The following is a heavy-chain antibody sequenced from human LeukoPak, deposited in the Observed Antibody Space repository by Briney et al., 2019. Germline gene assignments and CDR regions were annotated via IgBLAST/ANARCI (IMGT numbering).Heavy chain of an antibody. CDR1: GFTFTSYW. Sequence: GALRLSCAASGFTFTSYWMHWVRQAPGKGLVWVSRINSDGSSTTYADSVKGRFTISRDNAKNTLYLQMNSLRAEDTAVYYCARPASRYCSSTSCSNWGWFYPWGQGTLVTVSS. J-gene: IGHJ5*02. CDR2: INSDGSST. CDR3: ARPASRYCSSTSCSNWGWFYP. D-gene: IGHD2-2*01. V-gene: IGHV3-74*01.